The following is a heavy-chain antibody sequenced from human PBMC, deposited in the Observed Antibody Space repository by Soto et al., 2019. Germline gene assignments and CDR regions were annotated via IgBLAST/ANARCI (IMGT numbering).Heavy chain of an antibody. CDR3: ARDNSYYDILTGYYKGGSFDY. V-gene: IGHV4-30-4*01. Sequence: SETLSLTCTVSGGSISSGDCYWSWIRQPPGKGLEWIGYIYYSGSTYYNPSLKSRVTISVDTSKNQFSLKLSSVTAADTAVYYCARDNSYYDILTGYYKGGSFDYWGQGTLLTVSS. J-gene: IGHJ4*02. CDR1: GGSISSGDCY. D-gene: IGHD3-9*01. CDR2: IYYSGST.